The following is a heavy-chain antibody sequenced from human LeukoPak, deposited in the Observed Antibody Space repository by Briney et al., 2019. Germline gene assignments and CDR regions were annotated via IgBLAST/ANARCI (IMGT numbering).Heavy chain of an antibody. D-gene: IGHD3-3*01. CDR3: ARAAFWSGYPYYYYYMDV. J-gene: IGHJ6*03. V-gene: IGHV4-30-2*01. Sequence: SQTLSLTCTISGGSISSGGYYWSWIRQPPGKGLEWIGYIYHSGSTYYNPSLKSRVTISVDRSKNQFSLKLSSVTAADTAVYYCARAAFWSGYPYYYYYMDVWGKGTTVTVSS. CDR2: IYHSGST. CDR1: GGSISSGGYY.